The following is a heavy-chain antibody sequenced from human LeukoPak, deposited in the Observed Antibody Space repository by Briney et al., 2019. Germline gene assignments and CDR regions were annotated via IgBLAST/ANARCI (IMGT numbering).Heavy chain of an antibody. V-gene: IGHV4-59*11. CDR1: GGSISSHY. CDR2: IYYSGST. CDR3: ARATGRDGYNGGFDY. D-gene: IGHD5-24*01. J-gene: IGHJ4*02. Sequence: SETLSLTCTVSGGSISSHYWSWIRQPPGKGLEWIGYIYYSGSTNYNPSLKSPVTISVDTSKNQFSLKLSSVTAADTAVYYCARATGRDGYNGGFDYWGQGTLVTVYS.